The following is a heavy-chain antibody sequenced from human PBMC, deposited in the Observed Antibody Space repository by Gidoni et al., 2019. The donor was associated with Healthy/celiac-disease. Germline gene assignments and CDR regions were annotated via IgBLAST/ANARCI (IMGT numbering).Heavy chain of an antibody. V-gene: IGHV3-7*04. CDR1: GFTFSSYW. CDR2: IKQDGSEK. D-gene: IGHD3-10*01. J-gene: IGHJ3*02. Sequence: EVQLVESGGGLVQPGGSLRLSCAASGFTFSSYWMRWVRQAPGKGLGWVANIKQDGSEKYYVDSVKGRFTISRDNAKNSLYLQMNSLRAEDTAVYYCARDHEGGFRELLSRDDAFDIWGQGTMVTVSS. CDR3: ARDHEGGFRELLSRDDAFDI.